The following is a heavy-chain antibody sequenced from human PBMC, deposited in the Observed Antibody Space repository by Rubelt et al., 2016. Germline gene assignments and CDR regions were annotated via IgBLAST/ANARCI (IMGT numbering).Heavy chain of an antibody. D-gene: IGHD1-26*01. Sequence: EVQLVESGGGLVKPGGSLRLSCAASGFTFSSYSMNWVRQAPGKGLEWVSSISSSSSYIYYADSVKGRFTIARDNAKNSLYLQMNSLRAEDTAVYYCARGGGSGGYLSDYWGQGTLVTVSS. CDR2: ISSSSSYI. J-gene: IGHJ4*02. CDR3: ARGGGSGGYLSDY. CDR1: GFTFSSYS. V-gene: IGHV3-21*01.